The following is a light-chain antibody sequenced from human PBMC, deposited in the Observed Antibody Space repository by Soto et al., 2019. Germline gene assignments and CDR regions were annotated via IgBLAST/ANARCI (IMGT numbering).Light chain of an antibody. Sequence: QSVLTQPASVSGSPGQSITISCTGTSSDVGSYNLVSWYHQHPGKAPQLMIYEVTKRPSGVSNRFSGSKSGNTASLTISGLQAEDEADYHCCSYAGSDTYVFGTGTKVTVL. CDR1: SSDVGSYNL. V-gene: IGLV2-23*02. J-gene: IGLJ1*01. CDR3: CSYAGSDTYV. CDR2: EVT.